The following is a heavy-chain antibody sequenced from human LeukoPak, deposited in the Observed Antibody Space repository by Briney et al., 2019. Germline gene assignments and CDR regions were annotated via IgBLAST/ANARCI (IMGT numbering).Heavy chain of an antibody. CDR2: ISSSSSYI. CDR1: GFTFSRHS. CDR3: ARRTPRGDYGSLDYYYYMDV. J-gene: IGHJ6*03. Sequence: PGGSLRLSCAASGFTFSRHSINWVRQAPGKGLEWVSSISSSSSYIYYADSVKGRFTITRDNAKNSLYLQMNSLRAEDTAVYYCARRTPRGDYGSLDYYYYMDVWGKGTTVTISS. V-gene: IGHV3-21*01. D-gene: IGHD4-17*01.